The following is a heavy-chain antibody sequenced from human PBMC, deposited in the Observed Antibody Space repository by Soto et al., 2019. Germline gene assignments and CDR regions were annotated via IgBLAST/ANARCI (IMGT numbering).Heavy chain of an antibody. CDR2: FYYSGST. D-gene: IGHD6-6*01. V-gene: IGHV4-39*01. J-gene: IGHJ3*02. CDR1: GGSISSSTYY. CDR3: ARHARVSDAFDI. Sequence: SETLSLTCNISGGSISSSTYYRCWFRQPPGKGLEYIGSFYYSGSTHYNPSLKSRVTISVDTSKNQFSLKLSSVTATDTAVYSCARHARVSDAFDIWGQGTMVT.